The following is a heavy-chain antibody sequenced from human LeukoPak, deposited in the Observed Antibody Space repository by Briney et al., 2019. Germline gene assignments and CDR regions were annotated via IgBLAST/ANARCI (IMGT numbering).Heavy chain of an antibody. Sequence: GVSLRLSCAASGFTFSTYAMSWVRQAPGKGLEWVSAISGSGGSTYYADSVKGRFTISRDNSKNTLYLQMKSLRAEDTAVYYCAKSGTVSEVDYWGQGTLVTVSS. J-gene: IGHJ4*02. CDR1: GFTFSTYA. V-gene: IGHV3-23*01. CDR3: AKSGTVSEVDY. D-gene: IGHD4-17*01. CDR2: ISGSGGST.